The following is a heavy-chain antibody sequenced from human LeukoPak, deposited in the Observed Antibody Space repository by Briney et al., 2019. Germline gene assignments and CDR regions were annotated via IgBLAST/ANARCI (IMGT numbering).Heavy chain of an antibody. Sequence: PGGSLRLSCAASGFTFSSYEMNWVRQAPGKGLEWVSYISSSGSTIYYADSVKGRFTISRDNAKNSLYLQMNSLRAEDTAVYYCAREGIAAAVGYFDYWGQGTLVTVSS. J-gene: IGHJ4*02. CDR1: GFTFSSYE. V-gene: IGHV3-48*03. CDR2: ISSSGSTI. D-gene: IGHD6-13*01. CDR3: AREGIAAAVGYFDY.